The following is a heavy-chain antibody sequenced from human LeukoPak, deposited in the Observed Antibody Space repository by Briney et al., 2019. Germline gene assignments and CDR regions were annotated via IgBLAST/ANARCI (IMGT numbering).Heavy chain of an antibody. CDR2: IKPDGSEK. J-gene: IGHJ6*03. V-gene: IGHV3-7*01. CDR3: TRDRESGSVVHYYYYMDV. CDR1: GFTFSRNW. Sequence: GGSLSLSCAASGFTFSRNWMTWVRRAPGKGLEWVAIIKPDGSEKIYVDSVKGRFTISRDNTKNSLYLQMNSLRAEDTAVYYCTRDRESGSVVHYYYYMDVWGKGTTVTVSS. D-gene: IGHD1-26*01.